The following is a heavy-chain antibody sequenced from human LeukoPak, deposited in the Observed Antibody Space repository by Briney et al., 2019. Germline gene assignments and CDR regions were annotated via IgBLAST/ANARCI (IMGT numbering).Heavy chain of an antibody. CDR3: TLYYYDSSGYYPFDY. CDR2: IRSITYGRTT. Sequence: GGSLRLSCTASGFTFGDYAMSGVGQAPGKGREWVGFIRSITYGRTTAYPASVKGRFTISRHHSKRIAYLQTNSLKTQHTAVYYCTLYYYDSSGYYPFDYWGQGTLVTVSS. CDR1: GFTFGDYA. V-gene: IGHV3-49*04. J-gene: IGHJ4*02. D-gene: IGHD3-22*01.